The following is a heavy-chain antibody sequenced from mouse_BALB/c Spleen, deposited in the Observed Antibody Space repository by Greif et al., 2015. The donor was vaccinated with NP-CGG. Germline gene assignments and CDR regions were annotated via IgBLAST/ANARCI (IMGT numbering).Heavy chain of an antibody. J-gene: IGHJ4*01. CDR2: IRNKANGYTT. V-gene: IGHV7-3*02. Sequence: EVTVVESGGGLVQPGGSLRLSCATSGFTFTDYYMSWVRQPPGKALEWLGFIRNKANGYTTEYSASVKGRFTISRDNSQSILYLQRNTLRAEDSSTYYCAREGYGYDYYAMDYWGQGTSVTVSS. CDR3: AREGYGYDYYAMDY. D-gene: IGHD2-2*01. CDR1: GFTFTDYY.